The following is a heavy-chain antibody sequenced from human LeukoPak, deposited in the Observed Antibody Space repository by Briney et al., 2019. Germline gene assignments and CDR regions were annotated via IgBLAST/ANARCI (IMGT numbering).Heavy chain of an antibody. V-gene: IGHV3-30*04. CDR3: ARGGSYGGYHSY. CDR1: GFTFSTYA. D-gene: IGHD4-23*01. CDR2: ISYDANDK. Sequence: GGSLRLSCAASGFTFSTYAMYWVRQAPGKGLEWVAVISYDANDKDYADSVKGRFTISRDNSKNTLYLQMNSLRAEDTAVYYCARGGSYGGYHSYWGQGTLVTVSS. J-gene: IGHJ4*02.